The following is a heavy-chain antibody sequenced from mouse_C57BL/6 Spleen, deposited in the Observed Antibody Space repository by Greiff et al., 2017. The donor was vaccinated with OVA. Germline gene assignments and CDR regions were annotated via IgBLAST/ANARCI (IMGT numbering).Heavy chain of an antibody. D-gene: IGHD1-1*02. Sequence: VKLMESGPGLVAPSQSLSITCTVSGFSLTSYAISWVRQPPGKGLEWLGVIWTGGGTNYNSALKSRLSISKANSKSQVFLKMNSLLTDDTARYYCGRNGGDYGYFDVWGTGTTVTVAS. V-gene: IGHV2-9-1*01. CDR1: GFSLTSYA. J-gene: IGHJ1*03. CDR2: IWTGGGT. CDR3: GRNGGDYGYFDV.